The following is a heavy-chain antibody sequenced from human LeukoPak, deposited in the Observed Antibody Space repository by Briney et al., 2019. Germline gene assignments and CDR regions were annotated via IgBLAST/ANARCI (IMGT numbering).Heavy chain of an antibody. J-gene: IGHJ4*02. CDR3: ARVGRYCSGGSCYFERGYFDY. Sequence: GGSLRLSCAASGFTFSSYSMNWVRQAPGKGLEWVSSISSSSSYIYYADSVKGRFTISRDNAKNSLYLQMNSLRAEDTAVYYCARVGRYCSGGSCYFERGYFDYWGQGTLVTVSS. D-gene: IGHD2-15*01. CDR2: ISSSSSYI. V-gene: IGHV3-21*01. CDR1: GFTFSSYS.